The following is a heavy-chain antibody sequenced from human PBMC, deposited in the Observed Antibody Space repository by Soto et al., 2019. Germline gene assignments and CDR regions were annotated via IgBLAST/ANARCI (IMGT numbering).Heavy chain of an antibody. J-gene: IGHJ4*02. CDR2: ITSSGGT. V-gene: IGHV3-23*01. D-gene: IGHD3-22*01. Sequence: GGSLRLSCAASGFTFSDYAVSWVRQAPGKGLAWVSTITSSGGTYYADSVKGRFTISRDNSKNTLYLQVTSLRAEDAAVYYCVKDAPGSGWLSDYWGQGTLVTVSS. CDR3: VKDAPGSGWLSDY. CDR1: GFTFSDYA.